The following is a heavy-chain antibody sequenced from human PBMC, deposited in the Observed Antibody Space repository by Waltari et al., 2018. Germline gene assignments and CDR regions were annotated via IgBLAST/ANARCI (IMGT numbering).Heavy chain of an antibody. J-gene: IGHJ4*02. CDR2: ISYRGST. D-gene: IGHD3-3*01. CDR3: ARYDFWSGYTADY. CDR1: GGSISSGDYY. Sequence: QVQLQESGPGLVKPSQTLSLTCTVSGGSISSGDYYWSWIHQPPVKGLRWIGYISYRGSTYYNPSLKSRVTISVDTSKNQFSLKLSSVTAADTAVYYCARYDFWSGYTADYWGQGTLVTVSS. V-gene: IGHV4-30-4*01.